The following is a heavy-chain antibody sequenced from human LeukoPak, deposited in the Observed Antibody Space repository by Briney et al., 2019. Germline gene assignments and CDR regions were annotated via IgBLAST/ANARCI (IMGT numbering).Heavy chain of an antibody. CDR2: MNPNSGNT. CDR1: GYTFTSYD. CDR3: ATDITYYYDSSDVLGNLQFDY. Sequence: ASVKVSCKASGYTFTSYDIHWVRQATGQGLEWMGWMNPNSGNTGYAQKFQGRVTMTRNTSISTAYMELSSLRSEDTAVYYCATDITYYYDSSDVLGNLQFDYWGQGTLVTVSS. J-gene: IGHJ4*02. D-gene: IGHD3-22*01. V-gene: IGHV1-8*01.